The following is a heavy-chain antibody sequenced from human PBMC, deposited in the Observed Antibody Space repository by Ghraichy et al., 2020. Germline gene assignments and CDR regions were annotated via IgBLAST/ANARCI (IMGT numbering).Heavy chain of an antibody. CDR2: IHHTGIT. CDR1: GGSISNSDW. J-gene: IGHJ4*02. Sequence: SETLSLTCAVSGGSISNSDWLSWVRQSPEKGLEWIGEIHHTGITRYNPSLNSRVAMSVDKAQTQFSLRLSSVTAADTAIYYCASNDYYSVDFWGQETLVIVSS. D-gene: IGHD1-26*01. V-gene: IGHV4-4*02. CDR3: ASNDYYSVDF.